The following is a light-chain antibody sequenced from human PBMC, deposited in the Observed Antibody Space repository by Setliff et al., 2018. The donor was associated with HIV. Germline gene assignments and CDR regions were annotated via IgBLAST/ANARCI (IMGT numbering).Light chain of an antibody. J-gene: IGLJ1*01. CDR1: TSNIGSNT. CDR2: TNN. Sequence: QSVLTQPPSASGAPGQRVTISCSGSTSNIGSNTVTWYRQLPGTAPKLLIHTNNQRPSGVPGRFSGSTSGTSASLAIRGLQSEDEADYYCATWDDSLNAYVFGTGTKVNVL. V-gene: IGLV1-44*01. CDR3: ATWDDSLNAYV.